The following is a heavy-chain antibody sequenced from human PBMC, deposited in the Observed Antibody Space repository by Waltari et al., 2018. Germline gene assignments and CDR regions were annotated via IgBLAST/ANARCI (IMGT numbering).Heavy chain of an antibody. D-gene: IGHD6-19*01. CDR3: SGGEVTGTDF. CDR2: IRREPYKYAT. Sequence: EVQVVESGGGLVQPGGSLKPPCATPAFSFSGSTIHWVRQTSGKGLEWVGRIRREPYKYATAYSASVKGRFTISRDDSKNTAYLQMNSLMTEDTAVYYCSGGEVTGTDFWGQGTLVTVSS. CDR1: AFSFSGST. V-gene: IGHV3-73*01. J-gene: IGHJ4*02.